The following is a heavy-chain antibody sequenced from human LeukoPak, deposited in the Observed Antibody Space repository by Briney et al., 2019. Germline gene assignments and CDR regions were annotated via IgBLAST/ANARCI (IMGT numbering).Heavy chain of an antibody. Sequence: SETLSLTCTVSGGSISSYYWSWIRQPPGKGLEWIGEINHSGSISYNPSLKSRVTISVDTSKNQFSLKLSSVTAADTAVYYCVRGTSAAIAFDIWGQGTMVTVSS. D-gene: IGHD2/OR15-2a*01. J-gene: IGHJ3*02. CDR1: GGSISSYY. V-gene: IGHV4-34*01. CDR3: VRGTSAAIAFDI. CDR2: INHSGSI.